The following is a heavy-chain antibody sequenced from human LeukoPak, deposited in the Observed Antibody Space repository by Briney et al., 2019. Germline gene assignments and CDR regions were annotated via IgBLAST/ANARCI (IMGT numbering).Heavy chain of an antibody. V-gene: IGHV4-39*07. Sequence: SETLSLTCTVSGGSISSSSYYWGWIRQPPGKGLEWIGSIYYSGSTYYNPSLKSRVIMSVDTSKNQFSLKLSSVTAADTAVYYCARVLSIGPVAGIFGWFDPWGQGTLVTVSS. CDR1: GGSISSSSYY. J-gene: IGHJ5*02. D-gene: IGHD6-19*01. CDR3: ARVLSIGPVAGIFGWFDP. CDR2: IYYSGST.